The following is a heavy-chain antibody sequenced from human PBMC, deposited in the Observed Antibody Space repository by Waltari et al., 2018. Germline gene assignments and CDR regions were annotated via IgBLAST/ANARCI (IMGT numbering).Heavy chain of an antibody. Sequence: DVHLLESGGSLVQPGGSLRLSCVASGFTFRNYALSWVRQSPGKGLGWVSHFDGPTTNTHYADSVKGRFTSSRENSRNTVYLQMNSLTADDSAVYFCATWITAHFDYWGRGTLVTVSS. CDR1: GFTFRNYA. J-gene: IGHJ4*02. CDR2: FDGPTTNT. D-gene: IGHD2-2*03. CDR3: ATWITAHFDY. V-gene: IGHV3-23*01.